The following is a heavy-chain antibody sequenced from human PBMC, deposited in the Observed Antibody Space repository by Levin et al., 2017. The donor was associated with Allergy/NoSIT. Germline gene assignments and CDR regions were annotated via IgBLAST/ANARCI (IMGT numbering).Heavy chain of an antibody. D-gene: IGHD3-10*01. Sequence: GGSLRLSCKASGYIFNTYWIGWVRQMPGKGLDWMGILYPGNSDTKYSPSFQGQVTISVDKSISTAYLQWSSLRASDTAMYYCACFGGGVVSWGQGTLVTVSS. CDR3: ACFGGGVVS. CDR1: GYIFNTYW. V-gene: IGHV5-51*01. J-gene: IGHJ5*02. CDR2: LYPGNSDT.